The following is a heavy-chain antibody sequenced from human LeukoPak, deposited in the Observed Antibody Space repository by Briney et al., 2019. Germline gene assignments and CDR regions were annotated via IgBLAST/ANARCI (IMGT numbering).Heavy chain of an antibody. Sequence: GGSLRLSCAASGFTFSNHWMTWVRQAPGKGLEWVANINQEESEKYYVDSVRGRFTISRDNAKNSLHLQMNSLRAEDTAVYYCAREGDLDFDYWGQGTLVTVSS. CDR3: AREGDLDFDY. J-gene: IGHJ4*02. CDR1: GFTFSNHW. V-gene: IGHV3-7*01. D-gene: IGHD2-21*02. CDR2: INQEESEK.